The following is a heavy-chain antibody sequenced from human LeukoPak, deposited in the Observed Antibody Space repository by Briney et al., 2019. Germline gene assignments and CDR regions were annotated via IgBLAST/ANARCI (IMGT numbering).Heavy chain of an antibody. CDR2: IGYEGVHK. CDR3: AKDLHGGYSSDY. D-gene: IGHD4-23*01. Sequence: GGSLRLSCAASGFTFNNFGMHWVRQAPGKGLEWVSFIGYEGVHKYYADSVKGRFTISKDNSKATLYLQMNSLRPEDTAVYYCAKDLHGGYSSDYWGQGTLVTVFS. CDR1: GFTFNNFG. V-gene: IGHV3-30*02. J-gene: IGHJ4*02.